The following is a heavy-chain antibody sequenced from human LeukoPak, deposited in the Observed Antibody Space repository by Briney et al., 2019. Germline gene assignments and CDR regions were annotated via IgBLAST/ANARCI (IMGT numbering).Heavy chain of an antibody. J-gene: IGHJ4*02. Sequence: SETLSLTCTVSGGSISSYYWSWIRQPPGKGLEWIGYIYYSGSTNYNPSLKSRVTISVDTSKNQFSLKLSSVTAADTAVNYCARDTDGDYDYWGQGTLVTVSS. V-gene: IGHV4-59*01. CDR1: GGSISSYY. D-gene: IGHD4-17*01. CDR3: ARDTDGDYDY. CDR2: IYYSGST.